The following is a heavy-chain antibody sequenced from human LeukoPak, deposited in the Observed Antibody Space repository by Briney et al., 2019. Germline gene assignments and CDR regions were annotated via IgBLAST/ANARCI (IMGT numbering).Heavy chain of an antibody. Sequence: GGSPRLSCAASGFTFSSYSMNWVRQAPGKGLEWVSSISSSSSYIYYADSVKGRFTISRDNAKNSLYLQMNSLRAEDTAVYYCARDTYYYGSGGSFDIWGQGTMVTVSS. CDR3: ARDTYYYGSGGSFDI. V-gene: IGHV3-21*01. J-gene: IGHJ3*02. D-gene: IGHD3-10*01. CDR2: ISSSSSYI. CDR1: GFTFSSYS.